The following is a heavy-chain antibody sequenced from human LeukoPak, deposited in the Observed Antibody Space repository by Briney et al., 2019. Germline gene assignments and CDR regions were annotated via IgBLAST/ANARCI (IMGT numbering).Heavy chain of an antibody. CDR2: ISHDGSNE. Sequence: GGSLRLSCAASGFTFSGYTMHWVRQAPGKGLEWVAVISHDGSNEYYADSVKGRFTISRDNSKNTLYLLMNSLRAEDTAVYYCAREGAVVSRNGAFDIWGQGTMVTVSS. D-gene: IGHD2-21*01. CDR1: GFTFSGYT. CDR3: AREGAVVSRNGAFDI. V-gene: IGHV3-30*04. J-gene: IGHJ3*02.